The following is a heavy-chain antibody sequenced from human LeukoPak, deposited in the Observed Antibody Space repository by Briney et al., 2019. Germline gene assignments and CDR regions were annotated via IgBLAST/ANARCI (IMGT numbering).Heavy chain of an antibody. J-gene: IGHJ2*01. Sequence: TVKVSCKASGGTFSSYAISWVRQAPGQGLEWMGRIIPILGIANYAQKFQGRVTITADKSTSTAYMELSSLRSEDTAVYYCAGELEGRITMIVVRRYWYSDLWGRGTLVTVSS. CDR2: IIPILGIA. D-gene: IGHD3-22*01. V-gene: IGHV1-69*04. CDR3: AGELEGRITMIVVRRYWYSDL. CDR1: GGTFSSYA.